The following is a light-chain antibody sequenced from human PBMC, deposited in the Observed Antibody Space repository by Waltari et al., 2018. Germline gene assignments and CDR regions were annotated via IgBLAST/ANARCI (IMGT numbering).Light chain of an antibody. J-gene: IGLJ1*01. CDR3: SSYTSSISYV. V-gene: IGLV2-14*03. CDR1: RRDVGGYNA. CDR2: DVV. Sequence: QSALTQPPSVSGSPGQSITISCTGTRRDVGGYNAVSWYQQHPGKAPKLMIYDVVSRPSGVPNRFSGSKSGNTASLVISGLQADDEADYYCSSYTSSISYVFGTGTKVTVL.